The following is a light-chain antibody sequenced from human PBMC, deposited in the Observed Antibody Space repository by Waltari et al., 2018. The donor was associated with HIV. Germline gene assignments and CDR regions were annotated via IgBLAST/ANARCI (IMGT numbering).Light chain of an antibody. CDR2: GNK. J-gene: IGLJ2*01. Sequence: NFMLTHPHSVSEYPGKTVTISCTPTSCTIASSYVPCYQQRAVNSATALIYGNKQRPSGVPDRFSGPIDSSSNSASLTISGLKTEDEADYYCQSYDNNNVLFGGGTKLTVL. V-gene: IGLV6-57*01. CDR1: SCTIASSY. CDR3: QSYDNNNVL.